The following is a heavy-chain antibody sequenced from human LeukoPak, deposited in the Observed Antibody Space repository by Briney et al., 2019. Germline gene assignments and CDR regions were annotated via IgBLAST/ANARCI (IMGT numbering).Heavy chain of an antibody. Sequence: GGSLRLSCAASGFTFSSYWMSWVRQAPGKGLEWVANIKQDGSEKYYVDSMKGRFTISRDNAKNSLYLQMNSLRAEDTAVYYCARGYYDILTGSNDAFDIWGQGTMVTVSS. CDR1: GFTFSSYW. V-gene: IGHV3-7*04. CDR2: IKQDGSEK. CDR3: ARGYYDILTGSNDAFDI. D-gene: IGHD3-9*01. J-gene: IGHJ3*02.